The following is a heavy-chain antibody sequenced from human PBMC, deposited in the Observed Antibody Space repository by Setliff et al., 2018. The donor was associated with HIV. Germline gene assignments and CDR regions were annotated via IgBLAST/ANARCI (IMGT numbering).Heavy chain of an antibody. CDR1: GGSISSGSYY. CDR3: AREPTLSCGGDCYFDY. Sequence: SETLSLTCTVSGGSISSGSYYWSWIRQPAGKGLEWIGHIYTSGSTNYNPSLKSRVTISVDTSKNQFSLKLSSVTAADTAVYYCAREPTLSCGGDCYFDYWGQGTLVTVSS. CDR2: IYTSGST. J-gene: IGHJ4*02. V-gene: IGHV4-61*09. D-gene: IGHD2-21*02.